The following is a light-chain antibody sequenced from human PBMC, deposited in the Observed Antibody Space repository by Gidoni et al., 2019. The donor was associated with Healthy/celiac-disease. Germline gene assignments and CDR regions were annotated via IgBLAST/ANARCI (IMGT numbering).Light chain of an antibody. CDR3: QQYGSSPGIT. J-gene: IGKJ4*01. CDR1: QSVSSSY. CDR2: GAS. V-gene: IGKV3-20*01. Sequence: EIVLTQSPGTLSLSPGERATLSCRASQSVSSSYLAWYQQKPGQAPRLLIYGASSRATGIPDRFSGSGSGTDFTLTISILEPEDFAVYYCQQYGSSPGITFGGGTKVEIK.